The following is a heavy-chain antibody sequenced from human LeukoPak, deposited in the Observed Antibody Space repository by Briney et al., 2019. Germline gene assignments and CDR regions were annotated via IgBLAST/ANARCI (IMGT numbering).Heavy chain of an antibody. CDR3: ARGGKLEPTAMPT. V-gene: IGHV3-74*01. J-gene: IGHJ5*02. CDR2: INPDGSST. CDR1: GFTFRTYW. Sequence: GGSLRLSCVASGFTFRTYWMHWVRQVPGKGPGWLSRINPDGSSTTYADSVKGRFTISRDNAKNMLYLQINSLRVEDTAIYYCARGGKLEPTAMPTWGQGSLVAVSS. D-gene: IGHD2-2*01.